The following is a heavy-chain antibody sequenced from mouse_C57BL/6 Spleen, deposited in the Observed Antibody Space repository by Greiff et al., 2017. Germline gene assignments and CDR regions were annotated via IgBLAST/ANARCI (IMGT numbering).Heavy chain of an antibody. V-gene: IGHV1-42*01. CDR2: INPSTGGT. J-gene: IGHJ2*01. D-gene: IGHD1-1*01. Sequence: VQLQQSGPELVKPGASVKISCKASGYSFPGYYMNWVKQSPEKSLEWIGEINPSTGGTTYNQKFKAKATLTVDKSSSTAYMQLKSLTSEDSAVYDCARSRLYYGSSYLDYWGQGTTRTVSS. CDR1: GYSFPGYY. CDR3: ARSRLYYGSSYLDY.